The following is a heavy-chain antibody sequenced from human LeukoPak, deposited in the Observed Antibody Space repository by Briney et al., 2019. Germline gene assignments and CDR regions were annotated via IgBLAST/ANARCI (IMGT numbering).Heavy chain of an antibody. CDR1: GGSFSGYY. CDR3: ARRVSLSSSRLNP. J-gene: IGHJ5*02. V-gene: IGHV4-34*01. Sequence: SETLSLTCAVYGGSFSGYYWSWIRQPPGKGLEWIGEINHSGSTNYNPSLKSRVTISVDTSKNQFSLKLSSVTAADTAVYYCARRVSLSSSRLNPWGQGTLVTVSS. D-gene: IGHD6-13*01. CDR2: INHSGST.